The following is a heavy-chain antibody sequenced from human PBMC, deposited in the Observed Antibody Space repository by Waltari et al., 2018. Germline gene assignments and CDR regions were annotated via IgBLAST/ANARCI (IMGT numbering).Heavy chain of an antibody. CDR1: GFPVSTTY. V-gene: IGHV3-66*01. Sequence: EVQLVESGGGLVQPGGSLSLSCEASGFPVSTTYMGWVRQAPGKGLEWVSVFYSGGSAYYADSLKGRFTLSRDNSKNTVYLQMKSLRVEDTAVYYCARVTHSNPAYFDLWGRGTLVTVSS. J-gene: IGHJ2*01. D-gene: IGHD4-4*01. CDR3: ARVTHSNPAYFDL. CDR2: FYSGGSA.